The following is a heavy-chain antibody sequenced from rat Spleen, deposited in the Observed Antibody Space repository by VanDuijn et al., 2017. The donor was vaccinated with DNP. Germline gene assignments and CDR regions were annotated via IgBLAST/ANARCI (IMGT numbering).Heavy chain of an antibody. V-gene: IGHV5-31*01. CDR2: ITNTGDPT. J-gene: IGHJ2*01. CDR1: GFIFSNYW. D-gene: IGHD3-8*01. CDR3: TSNPHVRTAAPFDY. Sequence: EVQLVESGGGPVQPGRSLKLSCIVSGFIFSNYWMTWIRQAPGKGLEWVASITNTGDPTYYSDSVKGRFSLSRDNAKINLYLQLNSLRSEDTATYYCTSNPHVRTAAPFDYWGQGVMVTVSS.